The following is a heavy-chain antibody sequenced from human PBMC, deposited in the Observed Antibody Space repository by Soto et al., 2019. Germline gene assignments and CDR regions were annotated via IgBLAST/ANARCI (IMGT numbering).Heavy chain of an antibody. CDR2: VSKDGDAK. D-gene: IGHD2-21*02. V-gene: IGHV3-30*18. CDR3: AKLRGDPGRPPDY. J-gene: IGHJ4*02. CDR1: GFSFSNYG. Sequence: PGGSLRLSCAASGFSFSNYGMHWVRQAPGKGLEWVAVVSKDGDAKFYKESVMGRFTISRDNSKSALYLQMSSLRPDDTAVYYCAKLRGDPGRPPDYCGRGSLVTVYS.